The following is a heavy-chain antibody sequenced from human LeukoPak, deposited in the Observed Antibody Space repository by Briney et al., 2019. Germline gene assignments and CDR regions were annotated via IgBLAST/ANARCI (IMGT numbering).Heavy chain of an antibody. CDR2: INPNSGDT. J-gene: IGHJ4*02. CDR3: ARDLPSTSNWELDY. CDR1: GYTFTDCY. V-gene: IGHV1-2*06. D-gene: IGHD7-27*01. Sequence: ASVKVSCKASGYTFTDCYLHWVRQAPGQGLEWMGRINPNSGDTNYAQEFQGRGAMTRDTSISTAYMELSRLRSDDTAVYFCARDLPSTSNWELDYWGQGTLVTVSS.